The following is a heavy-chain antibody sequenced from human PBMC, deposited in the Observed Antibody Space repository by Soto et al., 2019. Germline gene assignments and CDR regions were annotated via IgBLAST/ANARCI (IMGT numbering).Heavy chain of an antibody. Sequence: QVQLVESGGGVVQPGRSLRLSCAASGFTFSSYGMHWVRQAPGKGLEWVAVIWYDGSNKYYADSVKGRFTISRDNSKNTLYLQMNSLRAGDTAVYYCARGMITFGGVIVWTSPDDFDYWGQGTLVTVSS. V-gene: IGHV3-33*01. CDR2: IWYDGSNK. CDR1: GFTFSSYG. CDR3: ARGMITFGGVIVWTSPDDFDY. J-gene: IGHJ4*02. D-gene: IGHD3-16*02.